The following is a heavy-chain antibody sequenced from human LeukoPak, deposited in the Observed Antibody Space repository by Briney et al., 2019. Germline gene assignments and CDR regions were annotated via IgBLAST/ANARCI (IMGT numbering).Heavy chain of an antibody. CDR3: ARGGGIAAAGHFDY. Sequence: SETLSLTCAVYGGSFSGYYWSWTRQPPGKGLEWIGEINHSGSTNYNPSLKSRVTISVDTSKNQFSLKLSSVTAADTAVYYCARGGGIAAAGHFDYWGQGTLVTVSS. CDR2: INHSGST. J-gene: IGHJ4*02. D-gene: IGHD6-13*01. V-gene: IGHV4-34*01. CDR1: GGSFSGYY.